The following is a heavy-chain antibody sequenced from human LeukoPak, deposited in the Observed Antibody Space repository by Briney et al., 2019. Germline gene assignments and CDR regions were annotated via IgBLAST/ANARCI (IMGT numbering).Heavy chain of an antibody. CDR3: VSVHYFYGMDV. CDR2: IKQDGSEK. Sequence: PGGSLRLSCAASGFTFSSYWMTWVRQAPGRGLEWVANIKQDGSEKYYVDSVKGRFTISRDNAKSSVYLQMNSLRGEDTAVYYCVSVHYFYGMDVWGQGTTVTVSS. J-gene: IGHJ6*02. V-gene: IGHV3-7*01. CDR1: GFTFSSYW.